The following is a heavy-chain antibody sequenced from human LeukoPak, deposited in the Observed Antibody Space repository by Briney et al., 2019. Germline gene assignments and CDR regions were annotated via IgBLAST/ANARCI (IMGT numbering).Heavy chain of an antibody. CDR1: GGSFSGYY. CDR3: ARHSGIIAAAGYYYYYYMDV. D-gene: IGHD6-13*01. V-gene: IGHV4-34*01. J-gene: IGHJ6*03. CDR2: INHSGST. Sequence: SETLSLTCAVYGGSFSGYYWSWIRQPPGKGLEWIGEINHSGSTNYNPSLKSRVTISVDTSKNQFSLKLSSVTAADTAVYYCARHSGIIAAAGYYYYYYMDVWGKGTTVTVSS.